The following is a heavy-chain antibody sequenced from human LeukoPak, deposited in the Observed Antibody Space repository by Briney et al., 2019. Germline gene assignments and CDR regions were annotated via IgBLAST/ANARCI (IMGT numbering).Heavy chain of an antibody. D-gene: IGHD5-24*01. CDR1: GFTFSNAW. V-gene: IGHV3-15*07. Sequence: GGSLRLSCAASGFTFSNAWMNWVRQAPGKGLEWVGRIKSKTDGGTTDYAAPVKGRFTISRDDSKNTLYLQMNSLKAEDTAIYYCTRVGYIDEGIDYWGQGTLVTVSS. J-gene: IGHJ4*02. CDR2: IKSKTDGGTT. CDR3: TRVGYIDEGIDY.